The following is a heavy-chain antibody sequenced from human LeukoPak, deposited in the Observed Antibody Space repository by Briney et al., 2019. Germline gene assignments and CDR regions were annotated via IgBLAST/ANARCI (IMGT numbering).Heavy chain of an antibody. CDR2: FYSGGST. Sequence: GGSLRLSCAASGFTVSTNYMNWVRQAPGKGLEWVSVFYSGGSTYYADSVKGRFTISRDNSKNTLYLQMNSLRAGDTAVYYCARVTIVAGASYNWFVPWGQGTLVTVSS. D-gene: IGHD5-12*01. CDR1: GFTVSTNY. CDR3: ARVTIVAGASYNWFVP. V-gene: IGHV3-53*01. J-gene: IGHJ5*02.